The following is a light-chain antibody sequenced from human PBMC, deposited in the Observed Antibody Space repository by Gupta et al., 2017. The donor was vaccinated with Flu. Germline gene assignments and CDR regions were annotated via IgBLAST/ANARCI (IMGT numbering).Light chain of an antibody. CDR3: QQRSNWPMYT. J-gene: IGKJ2*01. CDR2: DAS. V-gene: IGKV3-11*01. CDR1: QSVSSY. Sequence: EIVLTQSPATLSLSPGERATLSCRASQSVSSYLAWYQQKPGQAPRPLIYDASNRDTGIPARFSGSGFGKDVTLTISSREQEDFAGYYCQQRSNWPMYTFGQGTXMEIK.